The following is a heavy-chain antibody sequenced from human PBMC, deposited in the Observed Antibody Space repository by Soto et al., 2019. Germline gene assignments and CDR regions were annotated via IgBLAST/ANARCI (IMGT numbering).Heavy chain of an antibody. V-gene: IGHV4-59*01. CDR1: NGSISSYY. Sequence: PSETLSLTCTVSNGSISSYYWSWVRQPPGKGLEWIGHIYYSGSTNYNPSLKSRVTISVDRSKNQFSLRLSSVTAADTAVYYCAISGCSGGSRYLHAYCGQGTLVPVSS. CDR3: AISGCSGGSRYLHAY. CDR2: IYYSGST. J-gene: IGHJ1*01. D-gene: IGHD2-15*01.